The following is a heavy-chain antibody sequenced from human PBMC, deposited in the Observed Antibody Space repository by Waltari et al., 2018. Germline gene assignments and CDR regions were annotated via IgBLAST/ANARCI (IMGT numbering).Heavy chain of an antibody. CDR3: AREGSTVTTGY. CDR2: IIPIFGTA. CDR1: GGTLSSYA. V-gene: IGHV1-69*01. Sequence: QVQLVQSGAEVKKPGSSVRVSCKASGGTLSSYAISWGRQAPGQGLEWMGGIIPIFGTANYAQKFQGRVTITADESTSTAYMELSSLRSEDTAVYYCAREGSTVTTGYWGQGTLVTVSS. D-gene: IGHD4-17*01. J-gene: IGHJ4*02.